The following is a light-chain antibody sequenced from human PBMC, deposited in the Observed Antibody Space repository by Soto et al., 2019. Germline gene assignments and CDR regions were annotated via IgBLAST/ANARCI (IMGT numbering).Light chain of an antibody. V-gene: IGLV1-40*01. CDR2: YNS. CDR3: QSYDSSLSGYV. Sequence: QSVLRQPPSVSGAPGQRVTISCTGSSSNIGAGYDVYWYQQLPGTAPKLLIYYNSNRPSGVPDRLSGSKSGTSASLAITGLQAEDEADYYCQSYDSSLSGYVFGTGTKLTVL. CDR1: SSNIGAGYD. J-gene: IGLJ1*01.